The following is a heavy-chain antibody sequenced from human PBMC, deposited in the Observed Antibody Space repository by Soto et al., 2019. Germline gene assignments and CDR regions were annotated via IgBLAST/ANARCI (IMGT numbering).Heavy chain of an antibody. CDR1: GFTFITYD. V-gene: IGHV3-21*06. D-gene: IGHD3-16*01. J-gene: IGHJ5*02. CDR3: ATTSRLGGGQQRT. Sequence: EVQLVESGGGLVKPGGSLRLSCVASGFTFITYDMNWVRQAPGKGLEWVSSISSSSAYIYYLDSVKGRFTISRDNSRNSLFLQVNGLRAEDTAVYYCATTSRLGGGQQRTWGQGTLVTVSS. CDR2: ISSSSAYI.